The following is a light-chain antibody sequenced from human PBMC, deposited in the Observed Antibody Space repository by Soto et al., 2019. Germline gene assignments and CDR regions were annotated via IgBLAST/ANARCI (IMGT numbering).Light chain of an antibody. J-gene: IGKJ1*01. CDR3: QQYGSSPLT. Sequence: EIVLTQSPGTLSLSPGERATLSCRASHVVSSSYLAWYQHKPGQAPRLVIYTASSRATGIPDRFSGSGSGTDFSLTISRLEPEDFAVDYCQQYGSSPLTFGQGTKVEIK. CDR2: TAS. V-gene: IGKV3-20*01. CDR1: HVVSSSY.